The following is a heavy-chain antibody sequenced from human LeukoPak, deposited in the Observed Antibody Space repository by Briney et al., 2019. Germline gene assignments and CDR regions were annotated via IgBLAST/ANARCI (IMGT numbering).Heavy chain of an antibody. J-gene: IGHJ6*02. Sequence: PGASVKVSCTASGYMFTGYHMHWVRQATGQGLEWMGWMNPNSGNTGYAQKFQGRVTMTRNTSISTAYMELSSLRSEDTAVYYCAGSYSSSWYLAMDVWGQGTTVTVSS. D-gene: IGHD6-13*01. CDR1: GYMFTGYH. CDR2: MNPNSGNT. V-gene: IGHV1-8*02. CDR3: AGSYSSSWYLAMDV.